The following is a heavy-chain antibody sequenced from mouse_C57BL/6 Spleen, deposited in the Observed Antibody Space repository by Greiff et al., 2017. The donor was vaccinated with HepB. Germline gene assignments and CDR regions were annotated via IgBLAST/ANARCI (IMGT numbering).Heavy chain of an antibody. D-gene: IGHD2-1*01. CDR3: ARRGGNYSWFAY. V-gene: IGHV1-26*01. J-gene: IGHJ3*01. Sequence: EVQLQQSGPELVKPGASVKISCKASGYTFTDYYMNWVKQSHGKSLDWIGDINPNNGGTRYNQKFKGKATLTVDKSSSTAYMELRSRPSEDSAVYYCARRGGNYSWFAYWGQGTLVTVSA. CDR1: GYTFTDYY. CDR2: INPNNGGT.